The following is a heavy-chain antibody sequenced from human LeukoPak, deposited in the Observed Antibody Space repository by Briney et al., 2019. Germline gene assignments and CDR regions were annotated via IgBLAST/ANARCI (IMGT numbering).Heavy chain of an antibody. D-gene: IGHD3-22*01. CDR2: IYYSGST. CDR3: ARHAFPQALTMIVVTSDPFDY. Sequence: SETLSLTCTVSGGSISSSSYYWGWIRQPPGKGLEWIGSIYYSGSTYYNPSLKSRVTISVDTSKNQFSLKLSSVTAADTAVYYCARHAFPQALTMIVVTSDPFDYWGQGTLVTVSS. J-gene: IGHJ4*02. V-gene: IGHV4-39*01. CDR1: GGSISSSSYY.